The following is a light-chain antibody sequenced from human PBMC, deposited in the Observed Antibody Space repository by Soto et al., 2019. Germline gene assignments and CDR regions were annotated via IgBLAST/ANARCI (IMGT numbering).Light chain of an antibody. CDR2: GAS. V-gene: IGKV3-15*01. CDR1: QSVSSN. J-gene: IGKJ2*01. Sequence: EIVMTQSPATLSVSPGERATLSCRASQSVSSNLAWYQHKPGQAPRLLIYGASTRATGIPARFRGSGSGTEFTLTISSLQSEDFAVYCCQQYNKWPLYTFGQGTKLEI. CDR3: QQYNKWPLYT.